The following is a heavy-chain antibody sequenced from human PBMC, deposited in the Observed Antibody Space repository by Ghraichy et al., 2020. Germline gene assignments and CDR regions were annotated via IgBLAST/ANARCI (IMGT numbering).Heavy chain of an antibody. CDR1: GFTFRTYG. CDR2: ISYHGKKA. CDR3: ARDSVPVVTPIEDFLANTFDS. Sequence: SLRLSCTVSGFTFRTYGIHWVRQTPGKGLEWVAVISYHGKKAFYVDSVKGRFTVSRDDARDTVYLQMISLRLEDTGVYYCARDSVPVVTPIEDFLANTFDSWGQGTLVTVSS. D-gene: IGHD2-21*02. J-gene: IGHJ5*01. V-gene: IGHV3-30*03.